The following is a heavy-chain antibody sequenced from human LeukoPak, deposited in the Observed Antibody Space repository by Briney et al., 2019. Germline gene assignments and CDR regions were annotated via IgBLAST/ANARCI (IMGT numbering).Heavy chain of an antibody. CDR3: ARAGSGSSWYFYFDY. D-gene: IGHD6-13*01. Sequence: PGGSLRLSCAASGFTFSSYAMHWVRQAPGKGLEWMAVISYDGSNKYYADSVKGRFTISRDNSKNTLYLQMNSLRAEDTAVYYCARAGSGSSWYFYFDYWGQGTLVTVSS. CDR2: ISYDGSNK. J-gene: IGHJ4*02. CDR1: GFTFSSYA. V-gene: IGHV3-30-3*01.